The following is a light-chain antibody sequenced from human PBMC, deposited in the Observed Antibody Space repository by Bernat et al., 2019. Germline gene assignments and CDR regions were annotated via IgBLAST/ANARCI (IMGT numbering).Light chain of an antibody. V-gene: IGKV3-20*01. J-gene: IGKJ3*01. CDR1: QSVSSSY. CDR3: QHYCSSSFT. Sequence: EIVLTQSPGTLSLSPGERATLSCRASQSVSSSYLAWYQQKPGQAPRLLIYGASSRATGIPDRFSGSGSGTDFTLTVSRLEPEDFAVYYCQHYCSSSFTFGPGTKVDIK. CDR2: GAS.